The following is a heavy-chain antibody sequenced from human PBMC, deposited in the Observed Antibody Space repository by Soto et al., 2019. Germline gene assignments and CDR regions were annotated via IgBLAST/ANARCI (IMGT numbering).Heavy chain of an antibody. CDR2: ISSSGSTI. CDR3: ARLGGVSSTHYFDY. V-gene: IGHV3-48*03. Sequence: GGSLRLSCAASGFTFSSYEMNWVRQAPGKGLEWVSYISSSGSTIYYADSVKGRFTISRDNAKNSLYLQMNSLRAEDTAVYYCARLGGVSSTHYFDYWGQGTLVTVSS. J-gene: IGHJ4*02. D-gene: IGHD2-2*01. CDR1: GFTFSSYE.